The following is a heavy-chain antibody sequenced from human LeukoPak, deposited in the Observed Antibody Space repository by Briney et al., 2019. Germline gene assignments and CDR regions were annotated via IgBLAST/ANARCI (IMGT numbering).Heavy chain of an antibody. Sequence: GGSLRLSCAASGFTFDDYAMHWVRQAPGKGLEWVSLISWDGGSTYYADSVKGRFTISRDNSKNSLYLQMNSLRAEDTALYYCAKDIGPYNWNYGFDYWGQGTLVTVSS. D-gene: IGHD1-7*01. CDR1: GFTFDDYA. V-gene: IGHV3-43D*03. CDR2: ISWDGGST. J-gene: IGHJ4*02. CDR3: AKDIGPYNWNYGFDY.